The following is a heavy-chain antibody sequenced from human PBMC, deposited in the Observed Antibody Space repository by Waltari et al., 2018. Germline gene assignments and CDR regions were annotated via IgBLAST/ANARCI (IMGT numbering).Heavy chain of an antibody. D-gene: IGHD6-19*01. J-gene: IGHJ4*02. V-gene: IGHV4-34*01. CDR2: INHSGRT. CDR1: GGSFSGYY. Sequence: QVQLQQWGAGLLKPSETLSLTCAVYGGSFSGYYWGWIRQSPGKGLEWIGEINHSGRTNYHPSLKGRVTISVDTSKNQFSLKVSSVTAADTAVYYCARQFSSGWYSEYWGQGTLVTVSS. CDR3: ARQFSSGWYSEY.